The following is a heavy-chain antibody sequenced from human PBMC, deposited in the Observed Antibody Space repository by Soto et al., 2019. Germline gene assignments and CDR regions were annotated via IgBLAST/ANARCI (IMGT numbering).Heavy chain of an antibody. CDR3: VREGRGSFDF. CDR2: IGGRGNSA. D-gene: IGHD5-12*01. Sequence: SGGSLRLSCAASGFIFTNYAMNWVRRAPGKGLEWVSVIGGRGNSAYYADSVQGRFTISRDNSKNTLSLQMSSLTADDTAIYYCVREGRGSFDFWGRGTMVTVSS. J-gene: IGHJ3*01. CDR1: GFIFTNYA. V-gene: IGHV3-23*01.